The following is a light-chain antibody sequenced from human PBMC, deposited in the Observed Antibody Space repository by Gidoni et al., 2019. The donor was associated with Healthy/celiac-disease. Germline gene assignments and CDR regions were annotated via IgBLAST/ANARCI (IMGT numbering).Light chain of an antibody. J-gene: IGLJ2*01. CDR2: EVS. CDR1: RSDVGGYNY. CDR3: SSYTSSSTYVV. V-gene: IGLV2-14*01. Sequence: QSALTQPASVSGSPGQSITSSCTGTRSDVGGYNYVSWYQQHPGKAPNLMIYEVSNRPAGVSNRFSGSKSGNTASLTISGLQAEDEADYYCSSYTSSSTYVVFGGGTKLTVL.